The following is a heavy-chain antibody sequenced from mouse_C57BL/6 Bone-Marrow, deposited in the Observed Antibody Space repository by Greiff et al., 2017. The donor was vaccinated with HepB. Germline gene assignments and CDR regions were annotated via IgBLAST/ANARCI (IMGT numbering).Heavy chain of an antibody. D-gene: IGHD1-1*01. CDR2: SRNKANDYTT. V-gene: IGHV7-1*01. Sequence: EVKLVESGGGLVQSGRSLRLSCATSGFTFSDFYMEWVRQAPGKGLEWIAASRNKANDYTTEYSASVKGRFIVSRDTSQSIRYLQMNALRAEDTAIYYCARDAYYYGSSPYWYFDVWGTGTTVTVSS. J-gene: IGHJ1*03. CDR1: GFTFSDFY. CDR3: ARDAYYYGSSPYWYFDV.